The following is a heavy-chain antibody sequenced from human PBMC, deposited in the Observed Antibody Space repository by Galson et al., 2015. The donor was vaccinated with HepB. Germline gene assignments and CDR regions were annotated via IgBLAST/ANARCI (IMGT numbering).Heavy chain of an antibody. J-gene: IGHJ4*02. Sequence: SLRLSCAASGFTVSAYYMHWVRQAPGKGLEWVALISYDGGNKYYADSVKGRFTISRDNSKNTLYLQMNSLRAEDTAVYYCARDSPDSSGYLDYWGQGTLVTVSS. CDR2: ISYDGGNK. V-gene: IGHV3-30-3*01. CDR3: ARDSPDSSGYLDY. CDR1: GFTVSAYY. D-gene: IGHD3-22*01.